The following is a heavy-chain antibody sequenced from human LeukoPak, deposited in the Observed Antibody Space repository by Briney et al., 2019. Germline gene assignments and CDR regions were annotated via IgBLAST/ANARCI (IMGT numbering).Heavy chain of an antibody. CDR1: GFTFSSHD. CDR2: ISYDGSNK. V-gene: IGHV3-30*18. Sequence: GGSLRLSCAASGFTFSSHDMHWVRQAPGKGLEWVAVISYDGSNKYYADSVKGRFTISRDNSKNTLYLQMNSLRAEDTAVYYCAKSSLYYFDYWGQGTLVTVSS. CDR3: AKSSLYYFDY. J-gene: IGHJ4*02. D-gene: IGHD3-10*01.